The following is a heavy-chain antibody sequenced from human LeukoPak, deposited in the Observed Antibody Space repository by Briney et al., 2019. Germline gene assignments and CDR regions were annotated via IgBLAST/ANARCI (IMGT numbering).Heavy chain of an antibody. Sequence: GESLKISCKGSGYIFTNYWIGWVRQMPGKGLEWMGIIHPVDSDTKYSPSFQGQVTISADKSINPAYLQWSSLKASDTAMYYCARLQSGQWLLFDYWGPGTLVTVSS. D-gene: IGHD6-19*01. V-gene: IGHV5-51*01. CDR2: IHPVDSDT. CDR3: ARLQSGQWLLFDY. CDR1: GYIFTNYW. J-gene: IGHJ4*02.